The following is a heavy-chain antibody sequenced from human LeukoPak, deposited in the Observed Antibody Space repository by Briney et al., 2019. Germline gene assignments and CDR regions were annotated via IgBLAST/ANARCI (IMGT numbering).Heavy chain of an antibody. CDR3: ARAPEGYCTSTRCSTAEYFQH. CDR1: GYTFTGYD. J-gene: IGHJ1*01. Sequence: GASVKVSCKASGYTFTGYDINWVRQAAGQGLEWMGWMNPNNTNTGYAQKFQGRVTITRDTSINTTYMELSSLMSDDAAVYYCARAPEGYCTSTRCSTAEYFQHWGQGTLVTVSS. D-gene: IGHD2-2*01. V-gene: IGHV1-8*03. CDR2: MNPNNTNT.